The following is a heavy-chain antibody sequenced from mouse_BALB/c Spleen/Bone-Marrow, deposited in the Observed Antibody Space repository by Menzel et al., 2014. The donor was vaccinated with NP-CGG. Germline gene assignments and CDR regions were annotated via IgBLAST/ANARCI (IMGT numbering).Heavy chain of an antibody. J-gene: IGHJ4*01. CDR3: ARQRGYAYAMDY. V-gene: IGHV5-12-1*01. CDR2: ISSGGSNT. Sequence: EVHLVESGGGLVKPGGSLKFSCAASGFAFSGYDMSWVRQTPEKRLEWVAYISSGGSNTYYPDTVKGRFTISRDKAKNTLYLQMNSLKSEDTAMYYCARQRGYAYAMDYWGQGISVTVSS. D-gene: IGHD2-2*01. CDR1: GFAFSGYD.